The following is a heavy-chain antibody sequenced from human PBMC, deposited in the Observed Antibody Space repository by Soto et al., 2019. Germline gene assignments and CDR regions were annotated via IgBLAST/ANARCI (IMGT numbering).Heavy chain of an antibody. J-gene: IGHJ4*02. CDR2: KIYEGSDK. Sequence: QVQLVESGGGVVQPGSSLRPSGAPSEFTLSGCAMPGVRKAPGKGLEWLAVKIYEGSDKYYADSVQGRFTISRDNSKNTLYLQMNSLRPEDTAVYYCAAELGNSGYDGHDYWGQGTLVTVSS. V-gene: IGHV3-30-3*01. CDR3: AAELGNSGYDGHDY. CDR1: EFTLSGCA. D-gene: IGHD5-12*01.